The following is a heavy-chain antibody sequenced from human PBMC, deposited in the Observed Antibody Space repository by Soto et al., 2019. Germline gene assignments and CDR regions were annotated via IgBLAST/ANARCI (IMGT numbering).Heavy chain of an antibody. CDR3: AKDTGYNSRGSLDY. D-gene: IGHD6-13*01. J-gene: IGHJ4*02. CDR2: ISWNSGRL. Sequence: EVQLVESGGGLVQPGRSLRLSCAASGFTFDDYAMHWVRQAPGKGLEWVSGISWNSGRLGYADSVKGRFTISRDNXXNSLYLQMNSLRAEDTALYYCAKDTGYNSRGSLDYWGQGTLVTVSS. V-gene: IGHV3-9*01. CDR1: GFTFDDYA.